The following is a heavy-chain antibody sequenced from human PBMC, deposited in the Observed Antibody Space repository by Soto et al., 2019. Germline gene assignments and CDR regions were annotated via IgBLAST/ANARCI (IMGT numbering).Heavy chain of an antibody. J-gene: IGHJ6*02. CDR2: ISYDGSNK. Sequence: WLTLRLSCAPAAFTFSSYAMHWVRQSPGKGLEWVAVISYDGSNKYYADSVKGRFTISRDNSKNTLYLQMNSLRAEDTAVYYCARGRRYCSSPSCYSREYYYYGMDVWGQGTTVTVSS. CDR1: AFTFSSYA. CDR3: ARGRRYCSSPSCYSREYYYYGMDV. D-gene: IGHD2-2*01. V-gene: IGHV3-30-3*01.